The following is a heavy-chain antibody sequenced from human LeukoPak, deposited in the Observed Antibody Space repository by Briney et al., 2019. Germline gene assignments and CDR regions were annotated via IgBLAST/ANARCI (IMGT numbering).Heavy chain of an antibody. Sequence: GESLKISSKGSGYSFTSYWIAWVRPMPGKGLEWMAIIYPGDSETRYSPSFQGQVTISADKSISTAYLQWSSLKASDTAMYYCARRSSGGSYWDWGQGTLVTVSS. CDR1: GYSFTSYW. CDR2: IYPGDSET. V-gene: IGHV5-51*01. D-gene: IGHD1-26*01. CDR3: ARRSSGGSYWD. J-gene: IGHJ4*02.